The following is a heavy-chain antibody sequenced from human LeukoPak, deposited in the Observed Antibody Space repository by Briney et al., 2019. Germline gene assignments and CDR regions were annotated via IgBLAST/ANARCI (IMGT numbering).Heavy chain of an antibody. Sequence: GGSLRLSCAASGFTFSTYAMHWVRQAPGKGLEGVAMIWYNGKNKHYADSVKGGFTISRDNSKNTLDLQMNSLRADDTAVYYCVRDPSNSGWAFDYWGQGTLVTVSS. CDR3: VRDPSNSGWAFDY. D-gene: IGHD6-19*01. J-gene: IGHJ4*02. CDR2: IWYNGKNK. CDR1: GFTFSTYA. V-gene: IGHV3-33*01.